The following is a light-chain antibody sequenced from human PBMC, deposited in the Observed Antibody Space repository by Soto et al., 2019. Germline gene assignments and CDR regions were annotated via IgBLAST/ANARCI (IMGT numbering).Light chain of an antibody. CDR2: GAF. CDR1: PSVANF. J-gene: IGKJ5*01. CDR3: QQRNVGPPLT. Sequence: EIVLIQSPATLSLSPGERATLSCRASPSVANFVAWYQQKPGQAPRLLIYGAFNRATGIPARFSGSGSGPDFTLTISGLEPEDAAVYYCQQRNVGPPLTFGQGPRLEIK. V-gene: IGKV3-11*01.